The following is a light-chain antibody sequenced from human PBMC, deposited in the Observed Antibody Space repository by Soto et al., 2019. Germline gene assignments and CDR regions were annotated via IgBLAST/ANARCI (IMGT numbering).Light chain of an antibody. Sequence: QSALTQPRSVSGSPGQSVTVSCTGTSSDVGDYDFVSWFQQRPGKAPKLMIYDVSKRPPGVPDRFSGSKSGNTASLTISGLQTDDEADYYCCSYAGTYSYVFGPGTKVTVL. V-gene: IGLV2-11*01. J-gene: IGLJ1*01. CDR2: DVS. CDR3: CSYAGTYSYV. CDR1: SSDVGDYDF.